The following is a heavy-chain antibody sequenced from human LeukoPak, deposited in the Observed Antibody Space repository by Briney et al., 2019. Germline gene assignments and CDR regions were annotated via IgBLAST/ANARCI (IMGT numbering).Heavy chain of an antibody. CDR2: INPSGGST. J-gene: IGHJ5*02. CDR3: ARVGVPAVASNWFDP. Sequence: GASVKVSCKASGYTSTSYYMHWVRQAPGQGLEWMRIINPSGGSTSYAQKFQGRVTMTRDTSTSTVYMELSSLRSEDTAVYYCARVGVPAVASNWFDPWGQGTLVTVSS. V-gene: IGHV1-46*01. CDR1: GYTSTSYY. D-gene: IGHD2-2*01.